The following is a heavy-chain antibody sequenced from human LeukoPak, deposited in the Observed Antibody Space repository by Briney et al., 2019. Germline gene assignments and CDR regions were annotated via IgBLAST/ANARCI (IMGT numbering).Heavy chain of an antibody. CDR2: IYASGNT. D-gene: IGHD2-21*02. CDR1: GGSISSYY. J-gene: IGHJ4*02. Sequence: SETLSLTCTVSGGSISSYYWSWVRQPAGKGLEWIGRIYASGNTNYNPSLKGRVTMTVDTSKNQFSLNLSSVTAADTAVYYCARGPDSVSVTADYWGQGTLVAVSS. V-gene: IGHV4-4*07. CDR3: ARGPDSVSVTADY.